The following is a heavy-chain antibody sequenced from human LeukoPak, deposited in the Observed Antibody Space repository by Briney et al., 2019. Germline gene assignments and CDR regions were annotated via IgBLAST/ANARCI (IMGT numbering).Heavy chain of an antibody. J-gene: IGHJ4*02. CDR1: GFTFSSYA. Sequence: GGSLRFSCAASGFTFSSYAMSWVPQAPGKGLVWVSRINSDGSSTSYADSVKGRFTISRDNAKNTLYLQMNSLRAEDTAVYYCARVGGREGFDYWGQGTLVTVSS. CDR3: ARVGGREGFDY. V-gene: IGHV3-74*01. CDR2: INSDGSST.